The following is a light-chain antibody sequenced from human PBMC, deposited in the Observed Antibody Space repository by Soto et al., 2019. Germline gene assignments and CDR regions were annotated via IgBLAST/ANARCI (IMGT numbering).Light chain of an antibody. Sequence: QSALTQPASVSGSPGQSITISCTGTSRDVGGYNAVSWYQQHPGRAPKLMIYDVSNRPSGISNRFSGSKSGSTASLTISGLQAEDDADYYCSSYTRSGVYVFGAGTKVTVL. J-gene: IGLJ1*01. CDR3: SSYTRSGVYV. CDR1: SRDVGGYNA. CDR2: DVS. V-gene: IGLV2-14*01.